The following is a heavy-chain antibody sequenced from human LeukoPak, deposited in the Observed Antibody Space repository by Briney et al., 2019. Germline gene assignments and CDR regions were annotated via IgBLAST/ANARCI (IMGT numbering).Heavy chain of an antibody. V-gene: IGHV1-69*13. CDR2: IIPIFGTA. CDR3: ARDDGY. CDR1: GYTFTGYY. J-gene: IGHJ4*02. Sequence: GASVKVSCKASGYTFTGYYMHWVRQAPGQGLEWMGGIIPIFGTANYAQKFQGRVTITADESTSTAYMELSSLRSEDTAAYYCARDDGYWGQGTLVTVFS.